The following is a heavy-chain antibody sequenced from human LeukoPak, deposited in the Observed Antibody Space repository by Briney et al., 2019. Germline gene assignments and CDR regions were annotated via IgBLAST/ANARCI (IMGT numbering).Heavy chain of an antibody. CDR1: GFTFSSYA. CDR3: VKLGLWFGEPDDAFDI. CDR2: ISGSGGST. D-gene: IGHD3-10*01. V-gene: IGHV3-23*01. Sequence: GGSLRLSCAASGFTFSSYAMSWVRQAPGKGLEWVSAISGSGGSTYYADSVKGRFTISRDNSKNTLYLQMNSLRAEDTAVYYCVKLGLWFGEPDDAFDIWGQGTMVTVSS. J-gene: IGHJ3*02.